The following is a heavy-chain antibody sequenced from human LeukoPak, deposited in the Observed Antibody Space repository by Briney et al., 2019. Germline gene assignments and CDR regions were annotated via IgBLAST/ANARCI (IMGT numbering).Heavy chain of an antibody. J-gene: IGHJ4*02. Sequence: GGSLRLSCAASGFTFSSYGMHWVCQAPGKGLEWVAFIRYDGSNKYYADSVKGRFTISRDNSKNTLYLQMNSLRAEDTAVYYCAKLMTTVTTFRSHVDYWGQGTLVTVSS. D-gene: IGHD4-17*01. V-gene: IGHV3-30*02. CDR3: AKLMTTVTTFRSHVDY. CDR1: GFTFSSYG. CDR2: IRYDGSNK.